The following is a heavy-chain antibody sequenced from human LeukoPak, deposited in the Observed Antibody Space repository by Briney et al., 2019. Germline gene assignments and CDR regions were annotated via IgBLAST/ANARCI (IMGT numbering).Heavy chain of an antibody. J-gene: IGHJ4*02. D-gene: IGHD1-26*01. CDR1: GFTFSSYA. V-gene: IGHV3-23*01. Sequence: SGGSLRLSCAASGFTFSSYAMSWVRQAPGKGLEWVSGVSSSGGTTYSADSVKGRFTISRDNSKSTLYLQMNSLRVEDTAVYYCAKNSGSYYKSYFDYWGQGTLVTVSS. CDR3: AKNSGSYYKSYFDY. CDR2: VSSSGGTT.